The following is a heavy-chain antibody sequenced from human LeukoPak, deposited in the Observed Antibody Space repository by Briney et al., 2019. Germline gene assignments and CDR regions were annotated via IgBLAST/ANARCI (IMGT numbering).Heavy chain of an antibody. CDR1: TFTFNSYA. Sequence: GGSLRLSCAASTFTFNSYAVSWVRQAPGKGLEWISAISSSGDLTFCADSVKGRFTIPRDNSKNMLYLQMDSLRAEDTAVYYCHYDFWSGYYVFDYWGQGTLVTVSS. J-gene: IGHJ4*02. D-gene: IGHD3-3*01. CDR2: ISSSGDLT. CDR3: HYDFWSGYYVFDY. V-gene: IGHV3-23*01.